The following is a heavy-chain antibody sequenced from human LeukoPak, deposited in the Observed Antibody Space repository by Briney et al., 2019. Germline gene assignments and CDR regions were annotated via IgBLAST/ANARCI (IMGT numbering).Heavy chain of an antibody. CDR2: IYHSGST. Sequence: PSETLSLTCAVSGYSISSGYYWGWIRQPPGKGLEWIGSIYHSGSTYYNPSLKSRVTISVDTSKNQFSLKLSSVTAADTAVYYCARCIAAAGTVDWFDPWGQGTLVTVS. CDR3: ARCIAAAGTVDWFDP. D-gene: IGHD6-13*01. V-gene: IGHV4-38-2*01. J-gene: IGHJ5*02. CDR1: GYSISSGYY.